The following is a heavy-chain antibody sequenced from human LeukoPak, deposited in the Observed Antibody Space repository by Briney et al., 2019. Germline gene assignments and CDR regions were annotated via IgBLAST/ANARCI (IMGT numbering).Heavy chain of an antibody. CDR1: GGSISSGSYY. V-gene: IGHV4-61*02. D-gene: IGHD2-15*01. CDR3: ARDKCSGGSCYADY. Sequence: SQTLSLTCTVSGGSISSGSYYWSWIRQPAGKGLEWIGRIYTSGSTNYNPSLKSRVTISVDTSKNQFSLKLSSVTVADTAVYYCARDKCSGGSCYADYWGQGTLVTVSS. CDR2: IYTSGST. J-gene: IGHJ4*02.